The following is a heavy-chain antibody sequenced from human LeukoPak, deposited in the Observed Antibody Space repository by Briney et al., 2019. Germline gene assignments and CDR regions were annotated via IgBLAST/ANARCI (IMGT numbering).Heavy chain of an antibody. V-gene: IGHV3-74*01. CDR1: GFTFSSYG. CDR3: AKDPRAAYYYYYYMDV. CDR2: INADGSST. D-gene: IGHD2-15*01. Sequence: PGRSLRLSCAASGFTFSSYGMHWVRQAPGKGLVWVSHINADGSSTSYADAVKGRFTISRDNAKNTLYLQMNSLRAEDTAVYYCAKDPRAAYYYYYYMDVWGKGTTVTVSS. J-gene: IGHJ6*03.